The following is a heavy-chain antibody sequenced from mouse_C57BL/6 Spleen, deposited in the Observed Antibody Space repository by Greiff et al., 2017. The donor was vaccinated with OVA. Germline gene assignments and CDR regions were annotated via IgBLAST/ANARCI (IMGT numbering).Heavy chain of an antibody. J-gene: IGHJ2*01. CDR3: TRVGLWFFDY. CDR2: ISSGGDYI. Sequence: EVKLEESGEGLVKPGGSLKLSCAASGFTFSSYAMSWVRQTPEKRLEWVAYISSGGDYIYYADTVKGRFTISRDNARNTLYLQMSSLKSEDTAMYYCTRVGLWFFDYWGQGTTLTVSS. V-gene: IGHV5-9-1*02. CDR1: GFTFSSYA. D-gene: IGHD2-2*01.